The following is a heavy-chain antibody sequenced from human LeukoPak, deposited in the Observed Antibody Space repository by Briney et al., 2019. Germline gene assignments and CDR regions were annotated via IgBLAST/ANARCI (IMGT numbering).Heavy chain of an antibody. J-gene: IGHJ4*02. V-gene: IGHV4-39*07. CDR1: GGSISSSSYY. CDR2: INHSGST. D-gene: IGHD6-25*01. CDR3: ARPIAAATGHHPFDY. Sequence: SETLSLTCTVSGGSISSSSYYWSWIRQPPGKGLEWIGEINHSGSTNYNPSLKSRVTISVDTSKNQFSLKLSSVTAADTAVYYCARPIAAATGHHPFDYWGQGTLVAVSS.